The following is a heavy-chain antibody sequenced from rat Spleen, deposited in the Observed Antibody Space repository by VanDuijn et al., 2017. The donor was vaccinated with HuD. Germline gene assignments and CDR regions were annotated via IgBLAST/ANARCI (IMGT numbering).Heavy chain of an antibody. Sequence: VQLKESGPGLVQPSQTLSLTCTVSGFSLTNFHVHWVRQPPGKGLEWVASITNTGGSIYYPDSVKGRFTISRDNAQNTLYLQMDRSRSEDTATYYCARHNSGYGVMDAWGQGASVTVSS. CDR3: ARHNSGYGVMDA. V-gene: IGHV5-31*01. CDR1: GFSLTNFH. J-gene: IGHJ4*01. D-gene: IGHD4-3*01. CDR2: ITNTGGSI.